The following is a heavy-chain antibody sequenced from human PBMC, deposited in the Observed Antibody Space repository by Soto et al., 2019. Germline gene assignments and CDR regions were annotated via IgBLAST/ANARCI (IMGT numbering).Heavy chain of an antibody. J-gene: IGHJ4*02. CDR1: GGTYSSYA. D-gene: IGHD3-10*01. V-gene: IGHV1-69*01. CDR3: ILGYSSSWKNFFDY. CDR2: IIPVFETT. Sequence: VQSGAELKSLGSSVKVSCQASGGTYSSYAFNWXXXXXXXXXXWMGGIIPVFETTNVAQKFQGRVTLTADESTTTAYMELSTLRSEDAAVYFCILGYSSSWKNFFDYCGQGTLVSVTS.